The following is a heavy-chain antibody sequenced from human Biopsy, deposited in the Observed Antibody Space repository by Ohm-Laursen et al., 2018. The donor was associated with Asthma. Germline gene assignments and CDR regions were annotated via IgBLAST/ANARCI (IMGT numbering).Heavy chain of an antibody. J-gene: IGHJ4*02. CDR1: GGSMSSSSYY. Sequence: SDTLSLTCTVSGGSMSSSSYYWGWIRQPPGKGLEWMGSISYTGSAYHNPSLKSRVTISVDPSKNHFSLKLSSVTAADTAVYYCARHWDWGSFFDYWGQGTPVTVSS. CDR2: ISYTGSA. D-gene: IGHD7-27*01. CDR3: ARHWDWGSFFDY. V-gene: IGHV4-39*01.